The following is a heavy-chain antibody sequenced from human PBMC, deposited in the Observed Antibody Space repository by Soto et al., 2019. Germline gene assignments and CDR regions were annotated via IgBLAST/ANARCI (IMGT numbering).Heavy chain of an antibody. D-gene: IGHD3-10*01. V-gene: IGHV4-39*01. CDR2: IYYSGST. CDR1: GGSISSSSYY. CDR3: ARHLYGSGTNWFDP. Sequence: SETLSLTCTVSGGSISSSSYYWGWIRQPPGKGLEWIGSIYYSGSTYYNPSLKSRVTISVDTSKNQFSLKLSSVTAADTAVYYCARHLYGSGTNWFDPWGQGTLVTVSS. J-gene: IGHJ5*02.